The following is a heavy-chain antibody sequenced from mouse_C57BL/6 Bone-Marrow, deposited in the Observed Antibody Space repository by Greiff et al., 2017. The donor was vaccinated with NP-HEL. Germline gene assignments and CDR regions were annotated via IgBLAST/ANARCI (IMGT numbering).Heavy chain of an antibody. V-gene: IGHV5-15*04. D-gene: IGHD2-5*01. CDR3: ARRESNYDYFDY. CDR1: GFTFSDYG. Sequence: EVQLQESGGGLVQPGGSLKLSCAASGFTFSDYGMAWVRQAPRKGPEWVAFISNLAYSIYYADTVTGRFTIPRENAKNTLYLEMSSLGSEDTAMYYCARRESNYDYFDYWGQGTTLTVSS. J-gene: IGHJ2*01. CDR2: ISNLAYSI.